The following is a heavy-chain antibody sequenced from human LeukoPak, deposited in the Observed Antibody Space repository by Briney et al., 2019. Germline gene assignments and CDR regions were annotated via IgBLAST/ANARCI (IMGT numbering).Heavy chain of an antibody. Sequence: GGSLRLSCAASGFTVSGNYMSWVRQAPGKGLEWVSVLYSGGSTYFADSVKGRFTISTDNSKNTLYLQMNSLRAEDTAVYYCARDGPYCTNGICYRKYYFDYWGQGTLVTVSS. J-gene: IGHJ4*02. CDR3: ARDGPYCTNGICYRKYYFDY. CDR2: LYSGGST. V-gene: IGHV3-66*01. D-gene: IGHD2-8*01. CDR1: GFTVSGNY.